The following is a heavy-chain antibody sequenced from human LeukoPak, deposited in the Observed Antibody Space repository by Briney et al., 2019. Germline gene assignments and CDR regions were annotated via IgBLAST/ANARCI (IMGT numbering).Heavy chain of an antibody. CDR1: GFTFSNYG. D-gene: IGHD6-6*01. Sequence: TGGSLRLSCAASGFTFSNYGIHWVRQAPGKGLEWVTFIRFNGNNKYYIDSVKGRFTISRDNAENILYLQINNLRSEDTAVYYCARYSSSSGGASYYLDYWGHGTLVTVSS. CDR3: ARYSSSSGGASYYLDY. J-gene: IGHJ4*01. CDR2: IRFNGNNK. V-gene: IGHV3-30*02.